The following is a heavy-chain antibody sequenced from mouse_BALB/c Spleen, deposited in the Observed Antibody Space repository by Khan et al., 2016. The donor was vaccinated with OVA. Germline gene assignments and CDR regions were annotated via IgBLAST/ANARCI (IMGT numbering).Heavy chain of an antibody. CDR1: GFSLTSNC. CDR3: ANYQWYYAMEY. D-gene: IGHD1-3*01. J-gene: IGHJ4*01. Sequence: QVQLKQSGPGLVAPSQCLSITCTVSGFSLTSNCVSWVRQPPGKGLEWLGGIWGDGDTTYYSAIISRLSISKDNSNSQVFLKLNSLQTDEPATYYCANYQWYYAMEYGGQGTSVTVSA. V-gene: IGHV2-3*01. CDR2: IWGDGDT.